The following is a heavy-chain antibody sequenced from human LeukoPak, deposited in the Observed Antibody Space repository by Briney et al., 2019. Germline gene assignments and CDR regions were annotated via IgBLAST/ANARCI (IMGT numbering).Heavy chain of an antibody. CDR2: IRPDGGAK. V-gene: IGHV3-7*01. CDR3: ARLPGDSTIYDY. J-gene: IGHJ4*02. D-gene: IGHD5-24*01. CDR1: GFTFNGHW. Sequence: PGGSLRLSCATSGFTFNGHWMSWVRQAPGKGLEWVATIRPDGGAKYYLDSVEGRFIISRDNAKNSLSLQMDRLRAEDTAVYYCARLPGDSTIYDYWGQGTLVTVSS.